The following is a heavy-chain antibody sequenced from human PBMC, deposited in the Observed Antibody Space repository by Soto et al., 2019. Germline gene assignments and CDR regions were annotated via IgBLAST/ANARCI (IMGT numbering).Heavy chain of an antibody. J-gene: IGHJ5*02. D-gene: IGHD3-22*01. V-gene: IGHV4-38-2*01. CDR2: IYHGGST. Sequence: TLSLTCAVSGYSISSGYYWGWLRQPPGKGLEWFGSIYHGGSTYYNPSLNSRVTLSIDMTNNHVSLILNSVTAADTAVYYCARVGPWVPYYYDSSPYTFENGFDPWGQGTLVTVSS. CDR3: ARVGPWVPYYYDSSPYTFENGFDP. CDR1: GYSISSGYY.